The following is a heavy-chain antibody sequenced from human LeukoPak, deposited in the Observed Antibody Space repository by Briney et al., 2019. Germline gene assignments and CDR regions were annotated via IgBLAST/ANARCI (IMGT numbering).Heavy chain of an antibody. J-gene: IGHJ4*02. V-gene: IGHV1-2*02. CDR3: ALLDYDFWSRDFDY. CDR1: GYTFTSYG. CDR2: INPNSGGT. Sequence: ASVKVSCKASGYTFTSYGISWVRQAPGQGLEWMGWINPNSGGTNYAQKFQGRVTMTRDTSISTAYMELSRLRSDDTAVYYCALLDYDFWSRDFDYWGQGTLVTVSS. D-gene: IGHD3-3*01.